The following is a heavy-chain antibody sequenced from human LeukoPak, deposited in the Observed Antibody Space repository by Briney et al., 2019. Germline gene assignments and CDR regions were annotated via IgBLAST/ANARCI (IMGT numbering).Heavy chain of an antibody. CDR1: GFTVSSNY. V-gene: IGHV3-23*01. J-gene: IGHJ4*02. CDR2: VSGSGDRT. CDR3: ANSRGYVLGTL. D-gene: IGHD3-10*01. Sequence: GGSLRLSCAASGFTVSSNYMSWVRQAPGKGLEWISAVSGSGDRTYYAGSVKGRFTISRDNSKNIVHLRMNSLRAEDTAVYFCANSRGYVLGTLWGQGTLATFSS.